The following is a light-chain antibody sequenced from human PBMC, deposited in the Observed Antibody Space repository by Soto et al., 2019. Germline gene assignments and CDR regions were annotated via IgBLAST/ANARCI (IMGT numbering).Light chain of an antibody. CDR3: QQRSNWLT. CDR2: DAS. CDR1: QSVSSY. Sequence: EFVLTQSPATLSLSPGERATLSCRASQSVSSYLAWYQQKPGQAPRLLIYDASNRATGIPARFSGSGSGTGYTLTISSLEPEDFAVYYCQQRSNWLTFGGGTKVDIK. V-gene: IGKV3-11*01. J-gene: IGKJ4*01.